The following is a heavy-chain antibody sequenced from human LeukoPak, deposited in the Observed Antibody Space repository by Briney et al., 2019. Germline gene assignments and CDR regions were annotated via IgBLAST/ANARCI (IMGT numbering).Heavy chain of an antibody. CDR1: GYTFTGYY. D-gene: IGHD1-26*01. Sequence: ASVKVSCKASGYTFTGYYMHWVRQAPGQGLEWMGWINPNSGGTNYAQKFQGRVTMTRDTSISTAYMELTRLRSDDTAVYYCARVGWELLGLDPWDQGTLVTVSS. CDR2: INPNSGGT. CDR3: ARVGWELLGLDP. V-gene: IGHV1-2*02. J-gene: IGHJ5*02.